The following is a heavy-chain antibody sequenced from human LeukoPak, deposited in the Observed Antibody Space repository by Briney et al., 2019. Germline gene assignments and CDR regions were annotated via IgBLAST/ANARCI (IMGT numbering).Heavy chain of an antibody. CDR3: ARLRAGYYFDY. Sequence: GGSLKPPCPAPELPFISISWTWSGKLPGRGLEWVSYISSTSIFNADSVKGRFTISRDNDKNSLYLQMSSLRDEDTAVYYCARLRAGYYFDYWGQGTLLTVSS. V-gene: IGHV3-48*02. CDR1: ELPFISIS. D-gene: IGHD1-14*01. J-gene: IGHJ4*02. CDR2: ISSTSI.